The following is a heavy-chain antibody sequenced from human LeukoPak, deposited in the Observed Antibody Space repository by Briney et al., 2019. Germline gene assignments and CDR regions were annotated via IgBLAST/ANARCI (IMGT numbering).Heavy chain of an antibody. Sequence: GGSLRLSCAASGFTFSSYAMSWVRQAPGKGLEWVSAISGSGGSTYYADSVKGRFAISRDNSKNTLYLQMNSLRAEDTAVYYCAKGLPHYYDSSGWWDYWGQGTLVTVSS. CDR1: GFTFSSYA. CDR3: AKGLPHYYDSSGWWDY. D-gene: IGHD3-22*01. J-gene: IGHJ4*02. CDR2: ISGSGGST. V-gene: IGHV3-23*01.